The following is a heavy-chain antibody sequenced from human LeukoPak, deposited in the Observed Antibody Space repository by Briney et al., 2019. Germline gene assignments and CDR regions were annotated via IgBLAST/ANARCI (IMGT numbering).Heavy chain of an antibody. Sequence: GGSLRLSCAASGFTFSSYGMHWVRQAPGKGLEWVAVIWYDGSNKYYADSVKGRFTISRDNSKNTLYLQMNSLRAEDTAVYYCARDLQENYGYSPSDYWGQGTLVTVSS. D-gene: IGHD5-24*01. J-gene: IGHJ4*02. CDR2: IWYDGSNK. V-gene: IGHV3-33*01. CDR3: ARDLQENYGYSPSDY. CDR1: GFTFSSYG.